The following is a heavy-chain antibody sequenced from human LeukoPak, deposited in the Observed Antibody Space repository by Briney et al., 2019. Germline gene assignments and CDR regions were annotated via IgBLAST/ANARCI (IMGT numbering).Heavy chain of an antibody. V-gene: IGHV3-9*01. CDR1: GFTFDHYA. CDR2: ISWNSGII. CDR3: ARDDNLDY. J-gene: IGHJ4*02. D-gene: IGHD1-14*01. Sequence: PGGSLRLSCAASGFTFDHYAMHWVRQAPGKGLEWVSGISWNSGIIGYADSVKGRFTISRDNAKNSLYLQMNSLRADDTAVYYCARDDNLDYWGQGTLVTVSS.